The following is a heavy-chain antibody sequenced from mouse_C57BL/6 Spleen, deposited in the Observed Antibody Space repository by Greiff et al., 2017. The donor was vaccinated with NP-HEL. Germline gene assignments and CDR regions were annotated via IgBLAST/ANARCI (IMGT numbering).Heavy chain of an antibody. D-gene: IGHD4-1*01. V-gene: IGHV1-19*01. CDR2: INPYNGGT. J-gene: IGHJ4*01. Sequence: VQLQQSGPVLVKPGASVKMSCKASGYTFTDYYMNWVKQSHGKSLEWIGVINPYNGGTSYNQKFKGKATLTVDKSSSTAYMELNSLTSEDSAVYYCARGQTGNYAMDYWGQGTSVTVSS. CDR1: GYTFTDYY. CDR3: ARGQTGNYAMDY.